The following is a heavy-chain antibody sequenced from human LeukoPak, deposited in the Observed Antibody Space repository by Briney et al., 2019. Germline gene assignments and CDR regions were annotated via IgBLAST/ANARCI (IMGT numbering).Heavy chain of an antibody. CDR1: GFTLSDYT. CDR3: ARGPPLFDP. CDR2: IDISSSST. Sequence: GGSLRLSCVASGFTLSDYTMNWVRQAPGKGLEWISYIDISSSSTYYADSVKGRFTISRDNAKNSLYLQMSSLRAEDTALYYCARGPPLFDPWGQGTLVTVSS. J-gene: IGHJ5*02. V-gene: IGHV3-48*04.